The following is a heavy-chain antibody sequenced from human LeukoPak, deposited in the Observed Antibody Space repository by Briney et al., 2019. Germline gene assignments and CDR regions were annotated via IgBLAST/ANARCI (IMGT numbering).Heavy chain of an antibody. J-gene: IGHJ4*02. D-gene: IGHD1-26*01. CDR3: ARDRSGSYYEDFDY. CDR1: GYTFTGYY. Sequence: ASVKVSCKASGYTFTGYYMHWVRQAPGQGLEWMGWINPNSGGTNYAQKFQGRVTMTRDTSISTAYMELSRLRSDDTAVYYCARDRSGSYYEDFDYWGQRTLVTVSS. CDR2: INPNSGGT. V-gene: IGHV1-2*02.